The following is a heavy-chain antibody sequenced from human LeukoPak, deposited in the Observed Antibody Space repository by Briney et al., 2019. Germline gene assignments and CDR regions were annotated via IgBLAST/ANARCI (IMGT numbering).Heavy chain of an antibody. CDR2: VYSNGDA. J-gene: IGHJ6*03. Sequence: SETLSLTCTVSGGSISDYYWTWMRQAAGQGPEWIGRVYSNGDANYNPSLRSRVTMSVDTSSNHFSLRLSSVTAADTAVYYCARLTSRRWEVGPRNYVSYYMDVWGKGTTVTVSS. D-gene: IGHD3-16*01. CDR1: GGSISDYY. CDR3: ARLTSRRWEVGPRNYVSYYMDV. V-gene: IGHV4-4*07.